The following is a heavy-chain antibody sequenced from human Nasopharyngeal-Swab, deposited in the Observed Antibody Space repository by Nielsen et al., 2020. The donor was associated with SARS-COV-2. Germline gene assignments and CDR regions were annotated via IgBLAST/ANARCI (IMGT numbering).Heavy chain of an antibody. CDR3: ARGPTVSSMYWYYMDV. CDR2: INPTGGST. Sequence: APVRVSCKASGYTFTGYFMHLVRQAPGQGLEWLGFINPTGGSTNYAPKFQGRITMTRDTSTSTVYMQLSSLRSEDTAVYYCARGPTVSSMYWYYMDVWGKGTTVTVSS. J-gene: IGHJ6*03. V-gene: IGHV1-46*01. D-gene: IGHD2-8*02. CDR1: GYTFTGYF.